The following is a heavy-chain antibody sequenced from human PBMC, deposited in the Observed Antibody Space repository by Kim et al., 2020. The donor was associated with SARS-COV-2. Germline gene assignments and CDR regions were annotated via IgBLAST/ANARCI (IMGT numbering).Heavy chain of an antibody. V-gene: IGHV1-3*01. CDR1: GYTFTNYP. Sequence: ASVKVSCKASGYTFTNYPMHWVRQAPGQRLEWMGWINAGNGDTKYSQNFQGRVTITRDTSASIAYMELSSLRSEDTAVYYCARSSIGQVCSYDAFAIWGQGTMVTVS. D-gene: IGHD3-16*01. J-gene: IGHJ3*02. CDR2: INAGNGDT. CDR3: ARSSIGQVCSYDAFAI.